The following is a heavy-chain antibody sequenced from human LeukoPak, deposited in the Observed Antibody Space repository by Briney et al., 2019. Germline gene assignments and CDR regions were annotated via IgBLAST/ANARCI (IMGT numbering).Heavy chain of an antibody. J-gene: IGHJ4*02. CDR2: IYSDGRT. D-gene: IGHD3-10*01. CDR3: AKLKGWYGEGYFDY. Sequence: PGGSLRLSCAASGFAVSSNYMSWVRQAPGKGLEWVSVIYSDGRTYYADSVKGRFTIPRDISKNTLFLQMTSLRAEDTAVYYCAKLKGWYGEGYFDYWGQGTLVTVSS. CDR1: GFAVSSNY. V-gene: IGHV3-53*01.